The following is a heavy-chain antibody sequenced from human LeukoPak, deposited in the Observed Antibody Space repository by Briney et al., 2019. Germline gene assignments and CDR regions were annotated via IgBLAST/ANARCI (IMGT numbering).Heavy chain of an antibody. CDR1: GGTFSSYA. V-gene: IGHV1-69*13. CDR2: IIPIFGTA. J-gene: IGHJ6*03. D-gene: IGHD3-10*01. Sequence: SVKVSCKASGGTFSSYAISWVRQAPGQGLEWMGGIIPIFGTANYAQKFQGGVTITADESTSTAYMELSSLRSEDTAVYYCARDSTYGSGRPYYYYYMDVWGKGTTVTISS. CDR3: ARDSTYGSGRPYYYYYMDV.